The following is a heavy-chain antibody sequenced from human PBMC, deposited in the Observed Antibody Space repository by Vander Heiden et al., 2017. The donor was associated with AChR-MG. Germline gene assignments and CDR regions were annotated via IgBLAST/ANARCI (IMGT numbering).Heavy chain of an antibody. J-gene: IGHJ5*02. CDR1: GFSFSTYG. V-gene: IGHV3-30*03. CDR2: ISYDGSNK. D-gene: IGHD3-16*01. Sequence: QVQLVESGGGVVQPGRSLSVFGAASGFSFSTYGMHWIRQAPGKGLEWLPFISYDGSNKYYGDSVKGRFTISRDNSKNTLYLQMNSLRADDTALYYCARGQRLEAATMSQFDPWGQGTLGTVSS. CDR3: ARGQRLEAATMSQFDP.